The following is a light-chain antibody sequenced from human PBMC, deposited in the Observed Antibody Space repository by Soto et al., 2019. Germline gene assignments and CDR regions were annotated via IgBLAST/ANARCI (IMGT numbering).Light chain of an antibody. J-gene: IGLJ7*01. CDR1: SSDVGAYNY. CDR3: SSYAGSNSVI. CDR2: EVS. Sequence: QSALTQPPSASGSPGQSVTISCTGTSSDVGAYNYVSWYQQHPGKVPKLIIYEVSKRPSGVPDRFSASKSGNAASLTVSGLQAEDEADYYCSSYAGSNSVIFGGGTQLTVL. V-gene: IGLV2-8*01.